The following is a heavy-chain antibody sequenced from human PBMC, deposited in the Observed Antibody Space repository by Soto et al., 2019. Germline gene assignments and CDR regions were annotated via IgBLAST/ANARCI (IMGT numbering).Heavy chain of an antibody. J-gene: IGHJ6*02. Sequence: GASVKVSCKASGGTFSSYAISWVRQAPGQGLEWMGGIIPIFGTANYAQKFQGRVTITADESTSTAYMELSSLRSEDTAVYYCASSSSILTGYYYYYYYGMDVWGQGTMVTVSS. CDR3: ASSSSILTGYYYYYYYGMDV. CDR1: GGTFSSYA. CDR2: IIPIFGTA. D-gene: IGHD3-9*01. V-gene: IGHV1-69*13.